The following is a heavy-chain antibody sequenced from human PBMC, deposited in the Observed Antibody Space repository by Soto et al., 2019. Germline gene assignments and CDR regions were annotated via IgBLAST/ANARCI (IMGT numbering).Heavy chain of an antibody. V-gene: IGHV3-23*01. J-gene: IGHJ4*02. D-gene: IGHD3-3*01. CDR3: ARIRRITIFGVVTIGPFDY. CDR2: ISGSGGST. Sequence: GGSLRLSCASSGFTFSSYAMSWVRQAPGKGLEWVSAISGSGGSTYYADSVKGRFTISRDNSKNTLYLQMNSLRAEDTAVYYCARIRRITIFGVVTIGPFDYWGQGTLVTVSS. CDR1: GFTFSSYA.